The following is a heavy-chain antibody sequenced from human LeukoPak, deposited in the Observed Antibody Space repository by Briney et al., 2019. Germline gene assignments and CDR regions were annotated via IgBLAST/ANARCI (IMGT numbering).Heavy chain of an antibody. CDR2: ISTSRSNT. CDR3: ARERRLSD. V-gene: IGHV3-11*06. J-gene: IGHJ4*02. Sequence: GGSLRLSCAASGFILSDYYMSWIRQAPGKGLEWVSYISTSRSNTDYADSVKGRFTISRDNAKNSLYLQMNTLRAEDTAVYYCARERRLSDWGRGTLVVVSS. CDR1: GFILSDYY. D-gene: IGHD6-25*01.